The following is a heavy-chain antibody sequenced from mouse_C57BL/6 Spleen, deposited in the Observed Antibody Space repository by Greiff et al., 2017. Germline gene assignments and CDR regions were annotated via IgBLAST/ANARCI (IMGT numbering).Heavy chain of an antibody. CDR3: ARQKTALRDFDY. Sequence: EVKLMESGGDLVKPGGSLKLSCAASGFTFSSYGMSWVRQTPDKRLEWVATISSGGSYTYYPDSVKGRFTISRDNAKNTLYLQMSSLKSEDTAMYYCARQKTALRDFDYWGQGTTLTVSS. CDR2: ISSGGSYT. D-gene: IGHD3-2*01. V-gene: IGHV5-6*01. CDR1: GFTFSSYG. J-gene: IGHJ2*01.